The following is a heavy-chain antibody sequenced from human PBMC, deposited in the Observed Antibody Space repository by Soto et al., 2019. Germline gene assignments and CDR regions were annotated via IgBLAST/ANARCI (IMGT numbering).Heavy chain of an antibody. CDR3: ARDSSSSWYWYFDL. CDR1: GFTVSSNY. J-gene: IGHJ2*01. D-gene: IGHD6-13*01. V-gene: IGHV3-66*01. Sequence: EVQLVESGGGLVQPGGSLRLSCAASGFTVSSNYMSWVRQAPGKGLEWVSVIYSGGSTYYADSVKGRFTISRDNSKNTLYLQRNSLRAEDTAVYYCARDSSSSWYWYFDLWGRGTLVTVSS. CDR2: IYSGGST.